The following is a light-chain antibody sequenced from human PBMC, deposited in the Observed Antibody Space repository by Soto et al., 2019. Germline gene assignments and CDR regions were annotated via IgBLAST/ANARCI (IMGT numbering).Light chain of an antibody. CDR1: QSVSSSY. CDR2: DAS. Sequence: EIVLTQSPGTLSLSPGERATLTCRASQSVSSSYLAWYQQKPGQAPRLLMNDASSRATGTPDRFSGSGSGTDFTLTISRLEPEDFAVYYCQQFGTSFPYTFGQGTKLDIK. CDR3: QQFGTSFPYT. J-gene: IGKJ2*01. V-gene: IGKV3-20*01.